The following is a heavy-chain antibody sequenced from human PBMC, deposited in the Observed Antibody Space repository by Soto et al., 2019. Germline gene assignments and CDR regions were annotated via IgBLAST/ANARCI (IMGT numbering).Heavy chain of an antibody. Sequence: QFQLVQSGAEVKNPGSSVKVSCKAPGGTFSSYTITWLRQAPGQGLEWMGGFILILGIANYPQKFQGRVTITADKSTSTAYMELSSLRSEDTAVYYCARGKLLGYCSSTSCYNPYMDVWGKGTTVTVSS. V-gene: IGHV1-69*02. D-gene: IGHD2-2*02. J-gene: IGHJ6*03. CDR3: ARGKLLGYCSSTSCYNPYMDV. CDR1: GGTFSSYT. CDR2: FILILGIA.